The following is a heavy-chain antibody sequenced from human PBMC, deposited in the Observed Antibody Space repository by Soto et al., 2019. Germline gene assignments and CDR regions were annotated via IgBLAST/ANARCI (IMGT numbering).Heavy chain of an antibody. V-gene: IGHV3-64*01. CDR2: ISSNGGST. CDR3: ARQFGNWNDLSSAFDI. D-gene: IGHD1-20*01. J-gene: IGHJ3*02. CDR1: GFTFSSYA. Sequence: EVQLVESGGGLVQPGGSLRLSCAASGFTFSSYAMHWVRQAPGKGLEYVSAISSNGGSTYYANSVKGRFTISRDNSKNTLYLRMGSLRAEDMAVYYCARQFGNWNDLSSAFDIWGQGTMVTVSS.